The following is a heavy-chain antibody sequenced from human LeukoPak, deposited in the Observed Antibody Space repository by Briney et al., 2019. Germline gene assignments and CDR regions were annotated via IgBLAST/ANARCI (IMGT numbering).Heavy chain of an antibody. CDR1: GFTVSSNY. J-gene: IGHJ1*01. Sequence: PGGSLRLSCAASGFTVSSNYMSWVRQAPGKGLEWVSVIYSGGSTYYADSVKGRFTISRDNSKTTLYLQMNSLRAEDTAVYYCARDQPAVASHFQHWGQGTLVTVSS. CDR3: ARDQPAVASHFQH. CDR2: IYSGGST. D-gene: IGHD6-19*01. V-gene: IGHV3-66*01.